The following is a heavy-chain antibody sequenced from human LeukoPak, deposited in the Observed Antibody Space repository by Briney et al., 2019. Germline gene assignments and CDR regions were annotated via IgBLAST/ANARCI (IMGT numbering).Heavy chain of an antibody. J-gene: IGHJ4*02. D-gene: IGHD3-10*01. CDR2: ISYDGSNK. CDR1: GFTFSSYA. Sequence: GGSLRLSCAASGFTFSSYAMSWVRQAPGKGLEWVAVISYDGSNKYYADSVKGRFTISRDNSKNTLYPQMNSLRAEDTAVYYCARDGATGNYFDYWGQGTLVTVSS. V-gene: IGHV3-30-3*01. CDR3: ARDGATGNYFDY.